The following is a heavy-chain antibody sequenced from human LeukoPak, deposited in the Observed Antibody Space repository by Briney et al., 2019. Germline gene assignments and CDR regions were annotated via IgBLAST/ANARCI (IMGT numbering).Heavy chain of an antibody. CDR1: GGSISRSNW. V-gene: IGHV4-4*02. D-gene: IGHD2-21*02. CDR2: IYHSGST. Sequence: PSETLSLTCAVSGGSISRSNWWSWVRQPPGKGLEWIGEIYHSGSTNYNPSLKSRVTISVDKSKNQFSLKLSSVTAADTAVYYCARDRRAYCGGDCDDAFDIWGQGTMVTVSS. J-gene: IGHJ3*02. CDR3: ARDRRAYCGGDCDDAFDI.